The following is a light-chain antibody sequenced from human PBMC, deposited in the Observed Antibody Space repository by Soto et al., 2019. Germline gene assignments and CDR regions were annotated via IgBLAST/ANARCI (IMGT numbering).Light chain of an antibody. J-gene: IGKJ1*01. CDR3: QQYWSSPRT. V-gene: IGKV3-20*01. CDR2: QAS. Sequence: EVVLTQSPGTLSLSPGERANLSCRASQSVRSTYLAWYRQNPGQAPRLLIYQASNRATGIPDRFSGSGSGADFTLTISRLEPEDFAVYYCQQYWSSPRTFGQGTKVEIK. CDR1: QSVRSTY.